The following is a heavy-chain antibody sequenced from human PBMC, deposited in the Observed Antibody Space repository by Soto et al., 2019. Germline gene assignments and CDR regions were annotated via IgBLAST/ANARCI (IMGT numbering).Heavy chain of an antibody. D-gene: IGHD3-22*01. CDR3: AGRAGLNYCYYYLDV. Sequence: GESLKISCKGSGYSFTSYWIGWVRQMPGKGLGWMGIIYPGDSDTRYSPSFQGQVTISADKFISLGYLQWSSLKASDTAMYYWAGRAGLNYCYYYLDVWDKGTTVTVSS. V-gene: IGHV5-51*01. J-gene: IGHJ6*03. CDR1: GYSFTSYW. CDR2: IYPGDSDT.